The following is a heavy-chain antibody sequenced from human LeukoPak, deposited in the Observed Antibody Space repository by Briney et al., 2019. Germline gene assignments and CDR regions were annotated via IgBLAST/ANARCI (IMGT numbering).Heavy chain of an antibody. Sequence: GRSLRLSCAASGFTFSDYAMHWVRQAPGKGLEWVAVISKDGSDKYYPGSVRGRFTISRDNSKNTLYLQMNSLRAEDTAVYYCARGRIAAAGTGGMDVWGQGTTVTVSS. CDR3: ARGRIAAAGTGGMDV. CDR1: GFTFSDYA. V-gene: IGHV3-30-3*01. CDR2: ISKDGSDK. D-gene: IGHD6-13*01. J-gene: IGHJ6*02.